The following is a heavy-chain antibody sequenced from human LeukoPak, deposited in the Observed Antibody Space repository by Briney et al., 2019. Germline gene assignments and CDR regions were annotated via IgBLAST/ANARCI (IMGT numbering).Heavy chain of an antibody. Sequence: GSLRLSCAASGFTFSDYYMHWVRQAPGKGLLWISHINGDGSRTGYADSVKGRFTISRDNAKNILYLQMNSLRAEDTAVYYCSRGAYPYSSDNWGQGALVTVSS. V-gene: IGHV3-74*01. CDR1: GFTFSDYY. J-gene: IGHJ4*02. D-gene: IGHD3-16*01. CDR2: INGDGSRT. CDR3: SRGAYPYSSDN.